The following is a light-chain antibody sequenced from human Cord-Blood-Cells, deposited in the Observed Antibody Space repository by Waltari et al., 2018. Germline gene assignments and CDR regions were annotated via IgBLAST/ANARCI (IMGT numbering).Light chain of an antibody. CDR2: DAS. V-gene: IGKV1-13*02. CDR3: QQFNSYPQT. CDR1: QGLSSA. J-gene: IGKJ1*01. Sequence: ATQLTQSPPSLSASVAHRVTSTCRASQGLSSALAWYQQKPGKAPKLLIYDASSLESGVPSRFSGSGSGTDFTLTISSLQPEDFATYYCQQFNSYPQTFGQGTKVEIK.